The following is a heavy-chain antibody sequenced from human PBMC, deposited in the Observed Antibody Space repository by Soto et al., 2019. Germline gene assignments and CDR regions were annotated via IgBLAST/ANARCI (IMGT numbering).Heavy chain of an antibody. CDR2: IYYSGST. D-gene: IGHD1-20*01. Sequence: QVQLQESGPGLVKPSETLSLTCTVSGGSVSSGSYYWSWIRQPPGKGLEWIGYIYYSGSTNYNPYLKSRVTISVETSKNQCSLKLSSVTAADTAVYYCAKYNWNDPCLDHWGQGTLVTVSS. J-gene: IGHJ5*02. CDR3: AKYNWNDPCLDH. V-gene: IGHV4-61*01. CDR1: GGSVSSGSYY.